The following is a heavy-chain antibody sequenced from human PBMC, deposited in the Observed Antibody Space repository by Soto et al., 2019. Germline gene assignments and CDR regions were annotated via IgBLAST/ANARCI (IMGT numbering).Heavy chain of an antibody. V-gene: IGHV1-3*01. D-gene: IGHD2-15*01. J-gene: IGHJ4*02. Sequence: GASVKVSCKASGYTFTSFAMHWVRQAPGQRLEWMGWINAGNGNTKYSQKFQGRVTITRDTSASTAYMELSSLRSEDTAVYYCARQCCLTGGSCPAGYWGRGTLGTVGS. CDR2: INAGNGNT. CDR1: GYTFTSFA. CDR3: ARQCCLTGGSCPAGY.